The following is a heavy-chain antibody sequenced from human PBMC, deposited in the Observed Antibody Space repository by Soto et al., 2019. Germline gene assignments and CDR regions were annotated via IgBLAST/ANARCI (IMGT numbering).Heavy chain of an antibody. D-gene: IGHD3-22*01. CDR1: GFTFSSFG. V-gene: IGHV3-30*18. CDR3: AKNRDSSGYYRLWVYCYGMDV. Sequence: QVQLVESGGGVVQPGRSLRLSCAASGFTFSSFGMHWVRQAPGKGLEWVALISYDGSNKYYADSVKGRFTISRDNSKNTLYLQMNSLRAEDTAVYYCAKNRDSSGYYRLWVYCYGMDVWGQGTTVTVSS. CDR2: ISYDGSNK. J-gene: IGHJ6*02.